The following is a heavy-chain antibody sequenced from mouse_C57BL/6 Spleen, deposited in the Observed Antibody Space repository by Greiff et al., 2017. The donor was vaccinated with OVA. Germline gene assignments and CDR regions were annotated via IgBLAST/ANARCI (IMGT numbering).Heavy chain of an antibody. CDR1: GYTFTSYW. CDR2: IDPSDSYT. CDR3: APDKTAQATTFYFDY. V-gene: IGHV1-59*01. J-gene: IGHJ2*01. D-gene: IGHD3-2*02. Sequence: VQLQQPGAELVRPGTSVKLSCKASGYTFTSYWMHWVKQRPGQGLEWIGVIDPSDSYTNYNQKFKGKATLTVDTSSSTAYMQLSSLTSEDSAVYYCAPDKTAQATTFYFDYWGQGTTLTVSS.